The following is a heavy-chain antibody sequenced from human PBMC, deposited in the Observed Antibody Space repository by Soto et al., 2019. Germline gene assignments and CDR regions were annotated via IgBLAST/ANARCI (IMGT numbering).Heavy chain of an antibody. CDR2: MNPNSGNT. V-gene: IGHV1-8*01. J-gene: IGHJ4*02. Sequence: ASVKVSCKASGYTFTSYDINWVRQATGQGLEWMGWMNPNSGNTGYAQKFQGRVTMTRNTSISTAYMELSSLRSEDTAVYYCARVKNDFWSGYYDFDYWGQGTLVTVSS. D-gene: IGHD3-3*01. CDR1: GYTFTSYD. CDR3: ARVKNDFWSGYYDFDY.